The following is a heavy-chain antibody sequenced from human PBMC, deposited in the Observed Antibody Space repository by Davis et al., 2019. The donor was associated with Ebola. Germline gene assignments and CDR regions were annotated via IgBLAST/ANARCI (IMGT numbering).Heavy chain of an antibody. CDR3: AKDISKFYDFWSGYAFDY. D-gene: IGHD3-3*01. J-gene: IGHJ4*02. CDR2: ISSDSDYI. V-gene: IGHV3-21*04. Sequence: GGSLRLSCAASGFTFSTYSMSWVRQAPGKGLEWVSSISSDSDYIYYADSAKGRFTISRDNSKNSLYLQMNSLRTVDTALYYCAKDISKFYDFWSGYAFDYWGQGTLVTVSS. CDR1: GFTFSTYS.